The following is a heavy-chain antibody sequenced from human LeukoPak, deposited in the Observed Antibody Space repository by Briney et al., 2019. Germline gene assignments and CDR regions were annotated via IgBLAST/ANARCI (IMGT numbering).Heavy chain of an antibody. CDR1: GGSISSSRHY. CDR3: ARPYPGYYDSSGRPLNWFDP. V-gene: IGHV4-39*07. Sequence: SETLSLTCTVSGGSISSSRHYWAWIRQPPGKGLEWIGTIYYSGSTFYSPSLKSRVTISLDTSKNQFSLKLSSVTAADTAVYYCARPYPGYYDSSGRPLNWFDPWGQGTLVTASS. J-gene: IGHJ5*02. D-gene: IGHD3-22*01. CDR2: IYYSGST.